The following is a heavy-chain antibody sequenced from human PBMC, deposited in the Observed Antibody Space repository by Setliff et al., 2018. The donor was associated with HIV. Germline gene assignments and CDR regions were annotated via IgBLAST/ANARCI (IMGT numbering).Heavy chain of an antibody. CDR2: VNPNTGVS. D-gene: IGHD3-22*01. CDR3: ARGGGGYYYVGAVDI. V-gene: IGHV1-8*01. J-gene: IGHJ3*02. Sequence: ASVKVSCKASGHTFTNVDIHWLRRATGQGLEWMGWVNPNTGVSGYALKFQARVTMTGNTSISTAYMELSSLRSEDTAVYYCARGGGGYYYVGAVDIWGQGTVVTVS. CDR1: GHTFTNVD.